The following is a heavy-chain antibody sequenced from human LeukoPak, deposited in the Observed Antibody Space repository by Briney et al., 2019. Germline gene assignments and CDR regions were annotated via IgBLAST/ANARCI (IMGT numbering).Heavy chain of an antibody. CDR3: ATYPSGSYRNYYFDY. Sequence: PGGSLRLSCAVSGFTFSSYAMSWVRQASGKGLEWVSAISGSGGSTYYADSVKGRFTISRDNSKNTLYLQMNSLRAEDTAVYYCATYPSGSYRNYYFDYWGQGTLVTVSS. CDR1: GFTFSSYA. D-gene: IGHD1-26*01. CDR2: ISGSGGST. J-gene: IGHJ4*02. V-gene: IGHV3-23*01.